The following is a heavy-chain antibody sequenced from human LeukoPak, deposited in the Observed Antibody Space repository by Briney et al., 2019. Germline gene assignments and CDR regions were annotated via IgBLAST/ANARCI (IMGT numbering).Heavy chain of an antibody. CDR1: GGTFSSYA. V-gene: IGHV1-2*02. J-gene: IGHJ4*02. Sequence: ASVKVSCKASGGTFSSYAISWVRQAPGQGLEWMGWINPNSGGTNYAQKFQGRVTMTRDTSISTAYMELSRLRSDDTAVYYCARAAGCSSTSCYPDYWGQGTLVTVSS. CDR3: ARAAGCSSTSCYPDY. CDR2: INPNSGGT. D-gene: IGHD2-2*01.